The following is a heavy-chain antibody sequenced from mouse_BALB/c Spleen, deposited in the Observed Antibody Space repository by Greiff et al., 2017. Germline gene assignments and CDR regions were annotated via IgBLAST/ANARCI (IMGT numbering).Heavy chain of an antibody. V-gene: IGHV3-2*02. D-gene: IGHD2-14*01. J-gene: IGHJ3*01. CDR3: ARYRDRYAFAY. Sequence: ESGPGLVKPSQSLSLTCTVTGYSITSDYAWNWIRQFPGNKLEWMGYISYSGSTSYNPSLKSRISITRDTSKNQFFLQLNSVTTEDTATYYCARYRDRYAFAYWGQGTLVTVSA. CDR1: GYSITSDYA. CDR2: ISYSGST.